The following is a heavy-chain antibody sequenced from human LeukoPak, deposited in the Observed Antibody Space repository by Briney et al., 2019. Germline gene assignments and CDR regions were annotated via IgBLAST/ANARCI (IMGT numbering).Heavy chain of an antibody. J-gene: IGHJ5*01. V-gene: IGHV1-2*02. CDR1: GYIFTGYY. CDR3: ARDAASGTGWFDH. CDR2: INPNSGGT. Sequence: ASVKVSCKASGYIFTGYYIQWVRQAPGQGLEWVGWINPNSGGTNHAQKFQGRVTLTRDTSISTAFMELTRLTSDDTAVYYCARDAASGTGWFDHWGQGTLVTVSS. D-gene: IGHD3-10*01.